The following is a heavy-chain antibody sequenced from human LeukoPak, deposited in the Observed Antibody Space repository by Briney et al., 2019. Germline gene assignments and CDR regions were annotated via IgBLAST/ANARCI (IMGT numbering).Heavy chain of an antibody. D-gene: IGHD3-10*01. V-gene: IGHV1-69*05. CDR1: GGTFSSYA. CDR3: ARGPPRGSHDAFDI. J-gene: IGHJ3*02. Sequence: GSSVKVSCKASGGTFSSYAISWVRQAPGQGLEWMGGIIPIFGTANYAQKFQGRVTITTDESTSTAYMELSSLRSEDTAVYYCARGPPRGSHDAFDIWGQGTMVTVSS. CDR2: IIPIFGTA.